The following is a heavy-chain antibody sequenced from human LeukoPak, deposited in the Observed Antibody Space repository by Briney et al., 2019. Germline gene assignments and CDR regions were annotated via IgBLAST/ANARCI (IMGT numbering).Heavy chain of an antibody. CDR2: TYYSGST. CDR3: ARENGYNKLDY. J-gene: IGHJ4*02. V-gene: IGHV4-30-4*01. Sequence: SQTLSLTCTVSGGSISSADYYWSWIRQPPGQGLEWIGYTYYSGSTYYNPSLKSRVTLSIDTSKNQFFLKLSSVTAADTAVYYCARENGYNKLDYWGQGTLVTVSS. D-gene: IGHD5-24*01. CDR1: GGSISSADYY.